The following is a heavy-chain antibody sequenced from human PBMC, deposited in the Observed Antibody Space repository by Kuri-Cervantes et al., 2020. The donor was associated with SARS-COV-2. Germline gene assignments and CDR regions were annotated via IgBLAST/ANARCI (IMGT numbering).Heavy chain of an antibody. V-gene: IGHV4-38-2*01. CDR2: IYYSGST. J-gene: IGHJ4*02. Sequence: GSLRLSCAVSGYSISSGYYWGWIRQPPGKGLEWIGSIYYSGSTYYNPSLKSRVTISVDTSKNQFSLKLSSVTAADTAVYYCARRNLRFLAGGYYFDYWGQGTLVTVSS. CDR1: GYSISSGYY. CDR3: ARRNLRFLAGGYYFDY. D-gene: IGHD3-3*01.